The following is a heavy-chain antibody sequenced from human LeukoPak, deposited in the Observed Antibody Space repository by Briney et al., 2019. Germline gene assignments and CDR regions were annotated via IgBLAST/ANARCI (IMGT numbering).Heavy chain of an antibody. Sequence: GSLRLSCAASGFTFSSYGMHWVRQAPGKGLEWVAVIWYDGSNKYYADSVKGRFTISRDNSKNTLYLQMNSLRAEDTAVYYCARVFKRGDAFDIWGQGTMVTVSS. D-gene: IGHD5-12*01. CDR2: IWYDGSNK. V-gene: IGHV3-30*19. CDR1: GFTFSSYG. CDR3: ARVFKRGDAFDI. J-gene: IGHJ3*02.